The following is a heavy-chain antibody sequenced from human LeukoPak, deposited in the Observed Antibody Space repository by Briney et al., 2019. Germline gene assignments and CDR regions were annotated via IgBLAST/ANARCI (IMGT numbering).Heavy chain of an antibody. J-gene: IGHJ4*02. CDR1: GGSVSSGSYY. CDR3: ARVREDYYGSGSYPFDY. CDR2: IYYSGST. D-gene: IGHD3-10*01. V-gene: IGHV4-61*01. Sequence: SETLSLTSTVSGGSVSSGSYYWSWIRQPPGKGLEWIGYIYYSGSTNYNPSLKSRVTISVDTSKNQFSLKLSSVTAADTAVYYCARVREDYYGSGSYPFDYWGQGTLVTVSS.